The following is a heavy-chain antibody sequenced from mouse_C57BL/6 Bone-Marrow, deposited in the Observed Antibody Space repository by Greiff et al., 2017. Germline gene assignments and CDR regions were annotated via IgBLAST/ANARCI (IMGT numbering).Heavy chain of an antibody. V-gene: IGHV3-6*01. CDR1: GYSITSGYY. CDR3: ARRGLRQRAWFAY. CDR2: ISYDGSN. Sequence: ESGPGLVKPSQSLSLTCSVTGYSITSGYYWNWIRQFPGNKLEWMGYISYDGSNNYNPSLKNRISITRDTSKNQFFLKLNSVTTEDTATYYCARRGLRQRAWFAYWGQGTLVTVSA. J-gene: IGHJ3*01. D-gene: IGHD2-2*01.